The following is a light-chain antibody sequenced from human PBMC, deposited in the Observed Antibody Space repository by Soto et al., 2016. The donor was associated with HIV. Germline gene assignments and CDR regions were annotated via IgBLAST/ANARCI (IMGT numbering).Light chain of an antibody. CDR3: QVWDSSSDHSL. CDR2: DDS. Sequence: SYELTQPPSLSVAPRKTARITCGGNNVGSKSVQWYQQKPGQAPVLVVYDDSDRPSGIPERFSGSNSGNTATLTISRVEAGDEADYYCQVWDSSSDHSLFGGGTKLTVL. J-gene: IGLJ2*01. CDR1: NVGSKS. V-gene: IGLV3-21*03.